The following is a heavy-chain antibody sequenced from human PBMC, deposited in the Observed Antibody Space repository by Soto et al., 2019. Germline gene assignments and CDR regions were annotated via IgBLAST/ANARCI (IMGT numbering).Heavy chain of an antibody. CDR3: ARDLLHYDFWSGYYAYFYYGMDV. D-gene: IGHD3-3*01. CDR2: ISDSGRTI. J-gene: IGHJ6*02. CDR1: GFTFSSYE. V-gene: IGHV3-48*03. Sequence: GGSLRLSCAASGFTFSSYEMNWVRQAPGKGLEWVSYISDSGRTIYYADSVKGRFTVSRDNAQNSLFLQMNSLRAEDTAVYYCARDLLHYDFWSGYYAYFYYGMDVWGPWTTVTVSS.